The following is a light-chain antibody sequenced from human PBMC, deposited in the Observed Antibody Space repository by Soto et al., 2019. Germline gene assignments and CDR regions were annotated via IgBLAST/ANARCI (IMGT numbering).Light chain of an antibody. CDR1: QSVSSK. V-gene: IGKV3-15*01. CDR3: QQHNQWPIT. J-gene: IGKJ5*01. Sequence: EIVVTQSPATLSVSPGERASLSCRTSQSVSSKVAWYQQKPGQAPRLLIYGASTRATGIPARFSGSGSGTEFNITISSLQSEDSAVYYCQQHNQWPITFGQGTRLEIK. CDR2: GAS.